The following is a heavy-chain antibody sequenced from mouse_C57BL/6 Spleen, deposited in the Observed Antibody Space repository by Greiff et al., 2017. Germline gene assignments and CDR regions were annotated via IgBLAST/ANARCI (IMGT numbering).Heavy chain of an antibody. Sequence: VKLVESGPGLVAPSQSLSITCTVSGFSLTSYAISWVRQPPGKGLAWLGVIWTGGGTNYNSALKSRLSISKDNSKSQVFLKMNSLQTDDTARYYCARHLSTVVAPPLDYWGQGTTLTVSS. J-gene: IGHJ2*01. CDR1: GFSLTSYA. V-gene: IGHV2-9-1*01. CDR2: IWTGGGT. CDR3: ARHLSTVVAPPLDY. D-gene: IGHD1-1*01.